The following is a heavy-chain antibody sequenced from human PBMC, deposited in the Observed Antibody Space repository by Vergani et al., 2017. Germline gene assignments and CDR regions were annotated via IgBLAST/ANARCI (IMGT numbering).Heavy chain of an antibody. D-gene: IGHD2-8*02. V-gene: IGHV3-30-3*01. CDR3: ARDRGDWRYSRYFYNYYMDV. J-gene: IGHJ6*03. CDR2: ISYDGTNK. Sequence: QVQLVESGRGVVQPGRSLRLSCAASGFTFGDHGIHWVRRAPGKGLEWVALISYDGTNKYYTNSVRGRFTISRDNSKSTLFLQMNSLRVEDMAVYYCARDRGDWRYSRYFYNYYMDVWGKGTTVTVSS. CDR1: GFTFGDHG.